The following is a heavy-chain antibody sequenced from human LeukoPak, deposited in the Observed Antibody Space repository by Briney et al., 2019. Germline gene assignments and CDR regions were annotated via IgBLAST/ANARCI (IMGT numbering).Heavy chain of an antibody. Sequence: ASVKVSCKASGYTFTSYGISWVRQAPGQGLEWMGWISAYNGNTNYAQKLQGRVTMTTDTSTSTAYMELRSLRSDDTAVYYCARDSTTPYYYYGMDVWGQGTTVTVSS. CDR2: ISAYNGNT. V-gene: IGHV1-18*01. J-gene: IGHJ6*02. CDR3: ARDSTTPYYYYGMDV. D-gene: IGHD4-11*01. CDR1: GYTFTSYG.